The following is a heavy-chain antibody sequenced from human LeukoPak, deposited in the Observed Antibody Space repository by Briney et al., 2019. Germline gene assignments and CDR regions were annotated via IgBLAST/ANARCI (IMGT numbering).Heavy chain of an antibody. CDR2: TYYSGST. V-gene: IGHV4-59*08. CDR3: ASIDCSSTSCYEGHDAFDI. CDR1: GGSISSYY. Sequence: SETLSLTCTVSGGSISSYYWSWIRQPPGKGLEWIGYTYYSGSTNYNPALKSRVTISVDTSKNQFSLKLSSVTAADTAVYYCASIDCSSTSCYEGHDAFDIWGQGTMVTVSS. J-gene: IGHJ3*02. D-gene: IGHD2-2*01.